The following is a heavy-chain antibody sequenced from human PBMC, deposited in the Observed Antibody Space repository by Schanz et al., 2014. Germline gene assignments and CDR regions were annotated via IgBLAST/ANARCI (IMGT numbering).Heavy chain of an antibody. V-gene: IGHV3-23*01. CDR3: ARESSNDIVLVPGAVFDH. J-gene: IGHJ4*02. CDR1: EFTFSTDA. CDR2: ISASGGDT. D-gene: IGHD2-2*01. Sequence: DVHLLESGGGLVQPGGSLRLSCAASEFTFSTDAMSWVRQAPGKGLEWLSVISASGGDTDYADSVTGRFTISRDNSKNTVYLQMNSLRPGDTAVYYCARESSNDIVLVPGAVFDHWGQGILVTVSS.